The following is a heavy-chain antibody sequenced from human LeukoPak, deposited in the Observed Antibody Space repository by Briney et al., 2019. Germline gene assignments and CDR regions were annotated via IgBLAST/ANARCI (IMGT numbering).Heavy chain of an antibody. CDR1: GGSISSGGYY. V-gene: IGHV4-30-2*01. CDR3: ARDHGHIVVVTAEDFYFDY. CDR2: IYHSGST. D-gene: IGHD2-21*02. J-gene: IGHJ4*02. Sequence: SETLSLTCTVSGGSISSGGYYWSWIRQPPGKGLEWIGYIYHSGSTYYNPSLKSRVTISVDRSKNQFSLKLSSVTAADTAVYYCARDHGHIVVVTAEDFYFDYWGQGTLVTVSS.